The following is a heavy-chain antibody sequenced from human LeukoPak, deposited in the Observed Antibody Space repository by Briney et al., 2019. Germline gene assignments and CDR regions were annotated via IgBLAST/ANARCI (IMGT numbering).Heavy chain of an antibody. D-gene: IGHD3-10*01. V-gene: IGHV3-23*01. J-gene: IGHJ4*02. CDR1: GFAFDNSA. Sequence: PGGSLRLSCAASGFAFDNSAMSWVRQAPGKGLEWVSAISNTVGGRTYYADSVKGRFTISRDDSKNTVYLQMNSLRAEDTAVYYCAKESPYYSGRDYYFDYWGPGTLVTVSS. CDR3: AKESPYYSGRDYYFDY. CDR2: ISNTVGGRT.